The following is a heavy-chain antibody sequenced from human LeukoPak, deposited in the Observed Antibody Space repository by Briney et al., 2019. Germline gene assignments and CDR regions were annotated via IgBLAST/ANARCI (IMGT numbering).Heavy chain of an antibody. D-gene: IGHD6-6*01. V-gene: IGHV1-2*02. CDR1: GYTFTGYY. CDR3: ARDREYSSSFDFDY. CDR2: INPNSGGT. Sequence: GASVKVSCKASGYTFTGYYIHWVRRAPGQGLEWMGWINPNSGGTNYAQKFQGRVTMTRDTSISTAYMELSRLRSDDTAVYYCARDREYSSSFDFDYWGQGTLVTVSS. J-gene: IGHJ4*02.